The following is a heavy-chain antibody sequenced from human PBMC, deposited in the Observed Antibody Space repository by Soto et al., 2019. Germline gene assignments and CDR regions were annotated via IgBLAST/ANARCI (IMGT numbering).Heavy chain of an antibody. CDR2: ISSSSSYI. CDR3: VRDREDSYGHPGDY. V-gene: IGHV3-21*01. Sequence: EVQLVESGGGLVKPGGSLRLSCAASGFTFSSYSMNWVRQAPGKGLEWVSSISSSSSYIYYADSVKGRFTISRDNAKNSLYLQLNSLRAEDTAVYSGVRDREDSYGHPGDYWGQGTLVTVSS. J-gene: IGHJ4*02. D-gene: IGHD5-18*01. CDR1: GFTFSSYS.